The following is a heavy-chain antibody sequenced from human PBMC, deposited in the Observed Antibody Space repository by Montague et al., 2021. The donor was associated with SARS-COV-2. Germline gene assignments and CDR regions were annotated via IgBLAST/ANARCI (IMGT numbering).Heavy chain of an antibody. D-gene: IGHD6-13*01. CDR1: GGSISSSSYY. Sequence: SETLSLTCTVSGGSISSSSYYCCWIRQPPGKGLGWIGSIDYSGSTHYNPCLKSRAIISVDTPKNQFSLKLSSVTAADTAVYYCAGSPPGIAGAGTVAAFDIWGQGTMVTVSS. J-gene: IGHJ3*02. V-gene: IGHV4-39*01. CDR3: AGSPPGIAGAGTVAAFDI. CDR2: IDYSGST.